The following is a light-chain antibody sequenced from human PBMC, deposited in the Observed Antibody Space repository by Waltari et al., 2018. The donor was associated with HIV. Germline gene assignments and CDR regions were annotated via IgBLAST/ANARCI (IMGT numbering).Light chain of an antibody. V-gene: IGKV4-1*01. CDR3: QQYYSTPRT. Sequence: DIVMTQSPDSLAVSLGARATVTCTSSRTVLYNRNYLAWYQQKPGQAPKVLIYWASTRAFGVPDRFSGSGSGTDFSLTISRVQADDVAIYYCQQYYSTPRTFGQGTKLEIK. CDR1: RTVLYNRNY. J-gene: IGKJ2*01. CDR2: WAS.